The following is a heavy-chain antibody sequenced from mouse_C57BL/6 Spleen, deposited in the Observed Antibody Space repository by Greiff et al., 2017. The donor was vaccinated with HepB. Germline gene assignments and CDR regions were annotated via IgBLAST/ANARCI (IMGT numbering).Heavy chain of an antibody. CDR3: ARWGNYYGSSLYFDV. Sequence: VQLQQSGAELVKPGASVKLSCTASGFNLTDYYMHWVKQRTEQGLEWIGRIDPEDGETKYAPKFQGKAAITADASSNTASLQLSSLTSEDTAVYYCARWGNYYGSSLYFDVWGTGTTVTVSS. CDR2: IDPEDGET. CDR1: GFNLTDYY. V-gene: IGHV14-2*01. D-gene: IGHD1-1*01. J-gene: IGHJ1*03.